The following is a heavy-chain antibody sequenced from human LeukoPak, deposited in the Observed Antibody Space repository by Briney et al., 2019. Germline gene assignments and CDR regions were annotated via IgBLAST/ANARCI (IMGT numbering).Heavy chain of an antibody. CDR1: GFTFDDYA. V-gene: IGHV3-43*02. D-gene: IGHD3-9*01. CDR3: ARRNYDILTGYYFFDY. CDR2: ISGDGGST. Sequence: GGSLRLSCAASGFTFDDYAMHWVRQAPGKGLEWVSLISGDGGSTYYADSVKGRFTISRDNSKNSLYLQMNSLRTEDTALYYCARRNYDILTGYYFFDYWGQGTLVTVSS. J-gene: IGHJ4*02.